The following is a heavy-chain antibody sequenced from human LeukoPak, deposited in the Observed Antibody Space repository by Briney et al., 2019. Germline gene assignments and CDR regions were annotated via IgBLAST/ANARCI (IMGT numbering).Heavy chain of an antibody. D-gene: IGHD2-8*01. Sequence: SQTLSLTCTVSGGSLKSTSYYWGWIRQPPGKGLEWIGSIYYSGSTYYNPSLKSRVTISVDTSKDQFSLKLRSVTAADTAVYYCARGSSCTNGVCEATPFDYWGQGTLVTVSS. CDR1: GGSLKSTSYY. V-gene: IGHV4-39*07. J-gene: IGHJ4*02. CDR2: IYYSGST. CDR3: ARGSSCTNGVCEATPFDY.